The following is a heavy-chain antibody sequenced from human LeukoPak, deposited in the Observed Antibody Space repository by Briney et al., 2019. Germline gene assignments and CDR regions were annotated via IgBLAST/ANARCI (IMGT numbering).Heavy chain of an antibody. V-gene: IGHV4-4*07. CDR1: GGSISSYY. CDR2: IYTSGST. D-gene: IGHD3-10*01. J-gene: IGHJ4*02. CDR3: ARRGIDYGSGRPFDY. Sequence: PSETLSLTCTVSGGSISSYYWSWIRQPAGEGLEWIGRIYTSGSTNYNPSLKSRVTISVDTSKNQFSLKLSSVTAADTAVYYCARRGIDYGSGRPFDYWGQGTLVTVSS.